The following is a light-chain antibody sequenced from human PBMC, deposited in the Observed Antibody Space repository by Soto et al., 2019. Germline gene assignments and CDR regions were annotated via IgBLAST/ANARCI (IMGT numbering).Light chain of an antibody. V-gene: IGLV2-14*03. CDR1: SSDVGGYNY. CDR3: ISYTNSDTYV. CDR2: DVI. J-gene: IGLJ1*01. Sequence: QCVLTQPASVSGSPGQSITISCTGTSSDVGGYNYVSWYQQYPGKAPKLMVFDVINRPSGVSNRFSGSKSGNTASLTISGLQAEDEADYYCISYTNSDTYVFGTGTKVTVL.